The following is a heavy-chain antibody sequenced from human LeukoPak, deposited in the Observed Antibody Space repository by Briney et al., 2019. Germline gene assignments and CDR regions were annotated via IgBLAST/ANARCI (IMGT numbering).Heavy chain of an antibody. J-gene: IGHJ4*02. CDR2: ISTSGGTI. CDR1: GFSFSSYE. D-gene: IGHD3-22*01. Sequence: GGSLRLSCAASGFSFSSYEMNWVRQAPGKGLEWVSYISTSGGTIYYADSVKGRFAISRDNAKNSLYLQMNSLRAEDTAVYYCAKAPPPVYYYDSSGYFDYWGQGTLVTVSS. CDR3: AKAPPPVYYYDSSGYFDY. V-gene: IGHV3-48*03.